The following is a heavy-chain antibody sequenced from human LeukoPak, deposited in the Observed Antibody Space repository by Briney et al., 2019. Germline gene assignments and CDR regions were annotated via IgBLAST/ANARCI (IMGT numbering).Heavy chain of an antibody. CDR2: IYYSGST. J-gene: IGHJ4*02. V-gene: IGHV4-39*01. CDR1: GGSISSSSYY. Sequence: SETLSLTCTVSGGSISSSSYYWGWIRQPPGKGLEWIGSIYYSGSTYYNPSLKSRVTISVGTSKNQFSLKLSSMTAADTAVYYCARGLDDYGDDWGQGTLVTVSS. CDR3: ARGLDDYGDD.